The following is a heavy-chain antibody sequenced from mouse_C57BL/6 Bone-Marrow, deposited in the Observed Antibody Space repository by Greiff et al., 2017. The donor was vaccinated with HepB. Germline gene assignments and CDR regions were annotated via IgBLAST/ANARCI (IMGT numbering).Heavy chain of an antibody. D-gene: IGHD4-1*01. V-gene: IGHV5-4*01. J-gene: IGHJ4*01. CDR3: ARDLTGTAMDY. Sequence: DVKLVESGGGLVKPGGSLKLSCAASGFTFSSYAMSWVRQTPEKRLEWVATISDGGSYTYYPDNVKGRFTISRDNAKNNLYLQMSHLKSEDTAMYHCARDLTGTAMDYWGQGTSVTVSS. CDR2: ISDGGSYT. CDR1: GFTFSSYA.